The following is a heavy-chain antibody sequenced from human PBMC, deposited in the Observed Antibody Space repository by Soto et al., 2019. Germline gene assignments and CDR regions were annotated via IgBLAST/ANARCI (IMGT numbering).Heavy chain of an antibody. J-gene: IGHJ4*03. Sequence: ALVKVSCMGSGYTFTGHYMHWVRQAPGQGLEKVGWVNGKNGATHSAQKFRGRVTMTRDTSINIAYMELAGLTSDDTAVYYCVRDGYGGNSLDYWGQGTRVIVSA. CDR2: VNGKNGAT. D-gene: IGHD2-21*01. CDR3: VRDGYGGNSLDY. CDR1: GYTFTGHY. V-gene: IGHV1-2*02.